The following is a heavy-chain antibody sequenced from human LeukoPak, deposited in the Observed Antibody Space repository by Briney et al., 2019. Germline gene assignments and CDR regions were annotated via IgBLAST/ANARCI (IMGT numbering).Heavy chain of an antibody. Sequence: GSSVKVSCKASGGTFSSYAISWVRQAPGQGLEWMGRIIPILGIANYAQKFQGRVTITADKSTSTAYMELSSLRSEGTAVYYCETTVTTPPVYWGQGTLVTVSS. V-gene: IGHV1-69*04. CDR1: GGTFSSYA. CDR2: IIPILGIA. J-gene: IGHJ4*02. CDR3: ETTVTTPPVY. D-gene: IGHD4-17*01.